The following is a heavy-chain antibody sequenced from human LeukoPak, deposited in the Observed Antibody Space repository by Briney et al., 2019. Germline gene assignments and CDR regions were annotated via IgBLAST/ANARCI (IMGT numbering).Heavy chain of an antibody. V-gene: IGHV4-59*08. CDR2: IYYSGST. J-gene: IGHJ5*02. CDR1: GGSISSYY. Sequence: SETLSLTCTVSGGSISSYYWSWIRQPPGKGLEWIGYIYYSGSTNYNPSRKSRVTISVDTSKNQFSLKLSSVTAADTAVYYCASSLGYCSSTRCYSDWFDPWGQGTLVTVSS. D-gene: IGHD2-2*01. CDR3: ASSLGYCSSTRCYSDWFDP.